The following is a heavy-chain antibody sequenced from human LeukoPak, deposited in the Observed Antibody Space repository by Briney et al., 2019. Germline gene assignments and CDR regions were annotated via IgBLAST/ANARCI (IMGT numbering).Heavy chain of an antibody. J-gene: IGHJ4*02. CDR3: ARVSGSGGAFDY. CDR1: GFTFSSYD. CDR2: IGTAGDT. D-gene: IGHD3-10*01. Sequence: GGSLRLSCAASGFTFSSYDMHWVRQATGKGLEWVSAIGTAGDTYYPGSVKGRFTISRENAKNSLYLQMNSLRAGDTAVYYCARVSGSGGAFDYWGQGTLVTVSS. V-gene: IGHV3-13*01.